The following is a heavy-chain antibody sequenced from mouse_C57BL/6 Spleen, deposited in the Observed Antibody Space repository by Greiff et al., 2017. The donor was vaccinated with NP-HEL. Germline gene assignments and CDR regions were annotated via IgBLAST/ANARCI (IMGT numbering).Heavy chain of an antibody. CDR2: IDPENGDT. CDR3: TADYYDFLFAY. Sequence: VQLQQSGAELVRPGASVKLSCTASGFTFKDDYMHWVKQRPEQGLEWIGWIDPENGDTEYASKFQGKATLTADTTSNTAYLRLSSLTSEDTAVCYWTADYYDFLFAYWGQGTLLTVSA. D-gene: IGHD2-4*01. CDR1: GFTFKDDY. J-gene: IGHJ3*01. V-gene: IGHV14-4*01.